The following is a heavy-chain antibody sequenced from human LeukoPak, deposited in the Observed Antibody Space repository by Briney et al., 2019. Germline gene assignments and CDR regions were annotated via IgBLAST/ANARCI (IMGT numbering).Heavy chain of an antibody. Sequence: GGTLRLSCAASGFTFSNYGMSWVRQAPGKGLEWVSAISGSGGSTYYADSVKGRFTISRDNSKNTLYLQMNSLRAEDTAVYYCAKELYYLIGYAFDIWGQGTMVTVSS. CDR1: GFTFSNYG. CDR2: ISGSGGST. V-gene: IGHV3-23*01. J-gene: IGHJ3*02. D-gene: IGHD3-10*01. CDR3: AKELYYLIGYAFDI.